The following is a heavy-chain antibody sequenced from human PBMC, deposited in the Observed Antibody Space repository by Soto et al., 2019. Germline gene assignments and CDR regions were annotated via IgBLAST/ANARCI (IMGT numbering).Heavy chain of an antibody. CDR1: GGSISSYY. J-gene: IGHJ4*02. CDR2: IYYSGST. Sequence: GPGPETTSETLSLTCTVSGGSISSYYWSWIRQPPGKGLEWIGYIYYSGSTNYNPSLKSRVTISVDTSKNQFSLKLSSVTAADTAVYYCARDPRFHYWGQGTLVTVSS. D-gene: IGHD3-16*01. CDR3: ARDPRFHY. V-gene: IGHV4-59*01.